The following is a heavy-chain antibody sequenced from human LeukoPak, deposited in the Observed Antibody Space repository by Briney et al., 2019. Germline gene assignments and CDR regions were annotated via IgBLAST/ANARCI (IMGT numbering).Heavy chain of an antibody. D-gene: IGHD3-16*01. CDR2: ISSSGSTI. CDR3: AKEVRGDAFDI. J-gene: IGHJ3*02. Sequence: GGSLRLSCAASGFTFSSYEMNWVRQAPGKGLEWVSYISSSGSTIYYADSVKGRFTISRDNTKNTLFLQMNSLRAEDTAVYYCAKEVRGDAFDIWGQGTMVTVSS. V-gene: IGHV3-48*03. CDR1: GFTFSSYE.